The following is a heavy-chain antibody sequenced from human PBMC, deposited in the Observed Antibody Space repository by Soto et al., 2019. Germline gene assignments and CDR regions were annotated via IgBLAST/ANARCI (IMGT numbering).Heavy chain of an antibody. V-gene: IGHV3-7*01. CDR1: GFTFGSFW. J-gene: IGHJ5*02. CDR2: INQDGSEK. CDR3: ARQIRGLTPNWFDP. Sequence: EMQLVESGGGLVQPGGSLRLSCGVSGFTFGSFWMGWVRQAPGKGLEWVANINQDGSEKYYVDSVKGRFTISRDNPRNSHYLQMDTLRVEDTAVYFCARQIRGLTPNWFDPWGQGTLVSVSS.